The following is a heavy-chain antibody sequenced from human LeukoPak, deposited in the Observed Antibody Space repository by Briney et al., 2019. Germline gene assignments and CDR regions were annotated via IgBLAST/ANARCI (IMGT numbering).Heavy chain of an antibody. CDR3: ARRQPYYYDSSGYYGDY. V-gene: IGHV4-34*01. CDR1: GGSFSGYY. Sequence: SETLSLTCAVYGGSFSGYYWSWIRQPPGKGLEGIGEINHSGSTNYNPSLKRRFTISVETSKKQFSLKLSSVTAADTAVYYCARRQPYYYDSSGYYGDYWGQGTLVTVSS. D-gene: IGHD3-22*01. CDR2: INHSGST. J-gene: IGHJ4*02.